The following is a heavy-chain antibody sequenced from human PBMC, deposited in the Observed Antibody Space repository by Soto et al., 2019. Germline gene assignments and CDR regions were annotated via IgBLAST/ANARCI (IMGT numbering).Heavy chain of an antibody. V-gene: IGHV4-31*03. Sequence: QVQLQESGPGLVKPSQTLSLTCTVSGGSISSGGYYWSWIRQHPGKGLEWIGDIYTSGSTYCHPSLKSRAAISADTSRNQFSLKLSSVTAADSAVYYCARDPAPWGQGTLVTVSS. CDR2: IYTSGST. CDR1: GGSISSGGYY. J-gene: IGHJ5*02. CDR3: ARDPAP.